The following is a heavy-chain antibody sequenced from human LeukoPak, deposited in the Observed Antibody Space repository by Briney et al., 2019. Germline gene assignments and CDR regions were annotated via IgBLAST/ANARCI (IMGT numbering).Heavy chain of an antibody. J-gene: IGHJ5*02. D-gene: IGHD3-22*01. CDR1: GYSFTSYW. CDR2: IYPGDSDT. CDR3: ARRYYYDSSGYYDSRLNWFDP. V-gene: IGHV5-51*01. Sequence: GESLKISCKGSGYSFTSYWIAWVRQMPGKGLEWMGIIYPGDSDTRYSPSFQGQVTISADKSISTAYLQWSSLKASDTAMYYCARRYYYDSSGYYDSRLNWFDPWGQGTLVTVSS.